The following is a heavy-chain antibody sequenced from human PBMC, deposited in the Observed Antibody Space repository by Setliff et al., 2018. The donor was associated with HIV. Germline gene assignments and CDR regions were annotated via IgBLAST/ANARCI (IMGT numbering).Heavy chain of an antibody. CDR1: GGSISSSSYY. CDR3: AREKRSGFSSGYTAFDC. CDR2: IYYSGST. Sequence: SETLSLTCTVSGGSISSSSYYWGWIRQPPGKGLEWIGSIYYSGSTYYNPSLKSRVTISVDTSKNQFSLKLSSVTAADTAVYYCAREKRSGFSSGYTAFDCWGQGTLVTVSS. J-gene: IGHJ4*02. V-gene: IGHV4-39*07. D-gene: IGHD6-19*01.